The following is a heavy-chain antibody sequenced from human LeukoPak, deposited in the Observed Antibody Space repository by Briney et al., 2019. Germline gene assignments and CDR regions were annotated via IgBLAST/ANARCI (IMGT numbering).Heavy chain of an antibody. CDR1: GFTFSSYA. Sequence: PGGSLRLSCAASGFTFSSYAMSWVRQAPGKGLEWVSVISDSGTRKYDADSVKGRFTISRDNSKNTLYLQMNSLRAEDTAVYYCAKNRVGTYVDVWGKGTTVTVSS. J-gene: IGHJ6*03. D-gene: IGHD4-23*01. CDR3: AKNRVGTYVDV. V-gene: IGHV3-23*01. CDR2: ISDSGTRK.